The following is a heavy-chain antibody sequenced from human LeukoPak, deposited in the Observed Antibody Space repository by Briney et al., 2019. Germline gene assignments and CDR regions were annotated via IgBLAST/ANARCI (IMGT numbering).Heavy chain of an antibody. Sequence: GGSLRLSCAASGFTFSSYAMSWVRQAPGKGLEWVSAISGSGGSTYYADSVKGRFTISRDNSNNTLYLQMNRLRAEDTAVYYCARSQTFYYGMDVWGQGTTVTVSS. CDR1: GFTFSSYA. CDR3: ARSQTFYYGMDV. J-gene: IGHJ6*02. CDR2: ISGSGGST. V-gene: IGHV3-23*01.